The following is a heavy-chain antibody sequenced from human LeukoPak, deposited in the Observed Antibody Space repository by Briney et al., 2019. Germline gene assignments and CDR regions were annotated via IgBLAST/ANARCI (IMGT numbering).Heavy chain of an antibody. V-gene: IGHV3-72*01. D-gene: IGHD6-13*01. CDR3: ARDILGIHDAFDI. CDR2: TRNKANSYTT. Sequence: GGSLRLSCAASGFSVSTNYLTWVRQAPGKGLEWVGRTRNKANSYTTEYAASVKGRFTISRDDSRNSLYLQMNSLKTEDTAVYYCARDILGIHDAFDIWGQGTMVTVSS. J-gene: IGHJ3*02. CDR1: GFSVSTNY.